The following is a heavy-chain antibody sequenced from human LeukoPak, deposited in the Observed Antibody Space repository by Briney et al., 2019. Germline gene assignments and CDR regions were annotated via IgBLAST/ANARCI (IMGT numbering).Heavy chain of an antibody. Sequence: SETLSLTCTVSGGSINGYYWSWIRQSPGKGLESLGYIYYTGSTNYNPSLKSRVTMSVDTSKNQFSLKLSSVTAADTAVYYCARDPGEGVAVPAADPYFDYWGQGTLVTVSS. CDR3: ARDPGEGVAVPAADPYFDY. V-gene: IGHV4-59*12. J-gene: IGHJ4*02. D-gene: IGHD2-2*01. CDR1: GGSINGYY. CDR2: IYYTGST.